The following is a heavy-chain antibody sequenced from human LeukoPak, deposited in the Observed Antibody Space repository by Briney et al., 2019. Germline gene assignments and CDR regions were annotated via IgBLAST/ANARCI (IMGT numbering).Heavy chain of an antibody. Sequence: PGGSLRLSCAASGFTLRSYDMSWVRQAPGKGLVWVSRINSDGSSTSYADSVKGRFTISRDNAKNTLYLQMNSLRAEDTAVYYCARGDIVVVPAAIPFYWGQGTLVTVSS. J-gene: IGHJ4*02. CDR3: ARGDIVVVPAAIPFY. CDR1: GFTLRSYD. D-gene: IGHD2-2*02. CDR2: INSDGSST. V-gene: IGHV3-74*01.